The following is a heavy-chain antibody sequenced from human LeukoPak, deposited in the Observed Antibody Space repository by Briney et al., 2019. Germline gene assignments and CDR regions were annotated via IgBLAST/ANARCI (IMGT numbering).Heavy chain of an antibody. V-gene: IGHV3-7*01. Sequence: GGSLRLSCAASGFTFSSYAMSWVRQAPGKGLEWVANIKQDGSEKYYVDSVKGRFTISRDNAKNSLYLQMNSLRAEDTAVYYCARDHSSGWLGLYYFDYWGQGTLVTVSS. CDR2: IKQDGSEK. D-gene: IGHD6-19*01. CDR1: GFTFSSYA. J-gene: IGHJ4*02. CDR3: ARDHSSGWLGLYYFDY.